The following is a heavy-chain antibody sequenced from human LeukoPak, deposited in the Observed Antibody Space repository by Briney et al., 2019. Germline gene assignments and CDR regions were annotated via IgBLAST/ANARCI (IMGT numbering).Heavy chain of an antibody. CDR2: IIPIFGTA. Sequence: SVKVSCKASGGTFSSYAISWVRQAPGQGLEWMGRIIPIFGTANYAQKFQGRVTITTDESTSTAYMELSSLRSEDTAVYHCAREGFNWNYCWDVWGKGTTVTVSS. J-gene: IGHJ6*04. V-gene: IGHV1-69*05. CDR1: GGTFSSYA. CDR3: AREGFNWNYCWDV. D-gene: IGHD1-20*01.